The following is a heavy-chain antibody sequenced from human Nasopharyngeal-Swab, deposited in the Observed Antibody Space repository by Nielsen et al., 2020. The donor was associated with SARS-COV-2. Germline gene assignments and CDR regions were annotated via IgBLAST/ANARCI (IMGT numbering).Heavy chain of an antibody. D-gene: IGHD2-2*02. CDR3: ARVRKDCSSTSCYTSDY. J-gene: IGHJ4*02. Sequence: ARQAPGKGLEWVAVISYDGSNKYYADSVKGRFTISRDNSKNTLYLQMNSLRAEDTAVYYCARVRKDCSSTSCYTSDYWGQGTLVTVSS. V-gene: IGHV3-30-3*01. CDR2: ISYDGSNK.